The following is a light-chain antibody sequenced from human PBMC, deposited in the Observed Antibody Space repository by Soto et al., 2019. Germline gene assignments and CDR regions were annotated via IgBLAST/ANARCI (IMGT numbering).Light chain of an antibody. Sequence: DIQMTQSQSSLSASVGDRVTITFRASQSISSYLNWYQHKPGKAPKLLIYAASSLQTGVPSRFSGSRSGTDFALTISSLQRDDFATYYCQQTDSFPRTFGQGTKVDIK. CDR1: QSISSY. V-gene: IGKV1-39*01. J-gene: IGKJ1*01. CDR2: AAS. CDR3: QQTDSFPRT.